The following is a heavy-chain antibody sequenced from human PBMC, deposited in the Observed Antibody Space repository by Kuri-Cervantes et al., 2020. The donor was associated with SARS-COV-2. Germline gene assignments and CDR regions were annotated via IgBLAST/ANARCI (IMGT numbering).Heavy chain of an antibody. CDR3: ARQMMSTITIFGVVITRHWFDP. V-gene: IGHV4-39*01. CDR1: DGSISSSSYY. Sequence: ESLQISCTVPDGSISSSSYYWGWIRQPPGKGLEWIGSIYYSGSTNYNPSLKSRVTISVDTSKNQFSLKLSSVTAADTAVYYCARQMMSTITIFGVVITRHWFDPWGQGTLVTVSS. CDR2: IYYSGST. D-gene: IGHD3-3*01. J-gene: IGHJ5*02.